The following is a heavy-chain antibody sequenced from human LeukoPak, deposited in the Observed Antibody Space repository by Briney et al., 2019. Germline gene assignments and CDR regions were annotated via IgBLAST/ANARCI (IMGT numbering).Heavy chain of an antibody. D-gene: IGHD2-2*02. J-gene: IGHJ4*02. V-gene: IGHV1-18*01. CDR2: VSVYNGNT. CDR3: ARSGYCSNTSCYNPFDY. CDR1: GGTFSSYA. Sequence: GASVKVSCKASGGTFSSYAISWVRQAPGQGLEWMGWVSVYNGNTNYAQKLQGRVTVTTDTSTSTAYMELRSLRSDDTAVYYCARSGYCSNTSCYNPFDYWGQGTLVTVSS.